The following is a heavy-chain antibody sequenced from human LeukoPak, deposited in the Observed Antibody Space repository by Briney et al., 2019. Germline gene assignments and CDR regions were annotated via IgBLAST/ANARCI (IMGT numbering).Heavy chain of an antibody. J-gene: IGHJ4*02. CDR2: LFDSVNT. D-gene: IGHD5-18*01. CDR3: ATIKRGSIFGYFDF. CDR1: GGSISSHY. V-gene: IGHV4-59*11. Sequence: SETLSLTCTVSGGSISSHYWRWIRQPPGKGLEWIAYLFDSVNTKDNPSLQSRLTLSADTSKNQFSLRLSSVTAADTAVYYCATIKRGSIFGYFDFWGQGIKVTVSS.